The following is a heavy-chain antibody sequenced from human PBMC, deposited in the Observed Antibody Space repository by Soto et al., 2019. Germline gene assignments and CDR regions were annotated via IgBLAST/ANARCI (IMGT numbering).Heavy chain of an antibody. D-gene: IGHD4-17*01. Sequence: QVQLVESGGGVVQPGRSLRLSCAASGFTFSSHGMHWVRQAPGKGLEWVAVIWYDGSNKYYADSVKGRFTISRDNSKNTLYLQMNSLRAEDTAVYYCARGTSVHDYGSYHAFDIWGQGTMVTVSS. CDR1: GFTFSSHG. V-gene: IGHV3-33*01. J-gene: IGHJ3*02. CDR3: ARGTSVHDYGSYHAFDI. CDR2: IWYDGSNK.